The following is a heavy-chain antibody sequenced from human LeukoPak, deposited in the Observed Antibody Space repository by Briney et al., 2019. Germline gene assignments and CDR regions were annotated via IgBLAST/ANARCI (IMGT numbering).Heavy chain of an antibody. CDR3: TAGHYSSL. Sequence: KPGGSLSLPGAAPGFDLTIIWGRGSPQAPGGGWEGFVRINSKSEGGTTNYAEPVKGRFTISRDDSKNTLYLEMNSLKTEDTAVYYCTAGHYSSLWGQGTLVTVSS. V-gene: IGHV3-15*01. J-gene: IGHJ4*02. CDR1: GFDLTIIW. D-gene: IGHD6-13*01. CDR2: INSKSEGGTT.